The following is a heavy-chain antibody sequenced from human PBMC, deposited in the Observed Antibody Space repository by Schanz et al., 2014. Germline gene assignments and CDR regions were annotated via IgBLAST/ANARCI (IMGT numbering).Heavy chain of an antibody. V-gene: IGHV1-2*06. CDR1: GYSFSAYY. CDR2: FT. CDR3: VRELSGGTFDY. D-gene: IGHD1-1*01. J-gene: IGHJ4*02. Sequence: QVQLVQSGAEVKKPGDSVKVSCKASGYSFSAYYIHWMRPAPGQGLEWLGRFTNISQKFQGRVTMTRDTSSTTAYMELNSLRSDDTAVYYCVRELSGGTFDYWGQGALVTVSS.